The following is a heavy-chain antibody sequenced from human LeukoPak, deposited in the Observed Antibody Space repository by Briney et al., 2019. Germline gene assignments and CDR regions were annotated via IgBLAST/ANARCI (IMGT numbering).Heavy chain of an antibody. J-gene: IGHJ4*02. CDR3: ATYGQTTVTLWY. CDR2: ISSSGSTI. Sequence: PGRSLRLSCAASGFTFSSYEMNWVRQAPGKGLEWVSYISSSGSTIYYADSVKGRFTISRDNAKNSLYLQMISLRAEDTAVYYCATYGQTTVTLWYWGQGTLVTVSS. D-gene: IGHD4-17*01. V-gene: IGHV3-48*03. CDR1: GFTFSSYE.